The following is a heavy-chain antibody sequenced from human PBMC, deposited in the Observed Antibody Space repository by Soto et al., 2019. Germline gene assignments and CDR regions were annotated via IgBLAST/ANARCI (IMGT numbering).Heavy chain of an antibody. CDR2: IYYSGST. D-gene: IGHD1-1*01. J-gene: IGHJ4*02. V-gene: IGHV4-61*01. CDR1: GGSVSSGSYY. CDR3: ARGHWNDVLFYY. Sequence: SETLSLTCTVSGGSVSSGSYYWSWIRQPPGKGLEWIGYIYYSGSTNYNPSLKSRVTISVDTSKNQFSLKLSSVTAADTAVYYCARGHWNDVLFYYWGQGTLVTVSS.